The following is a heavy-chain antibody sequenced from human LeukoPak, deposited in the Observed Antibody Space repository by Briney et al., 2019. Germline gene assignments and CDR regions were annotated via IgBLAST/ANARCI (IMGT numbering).Heavy chain of an antibody. V-gene: IGHV3-7*01. CDR2: IKQDGSEK. CDR3: ARDLRGVGAPFDY. Sequence: GGSLRLSCAASGFTLSSYWMNWVRQAPGKGLEWVANIKQDGSEKHYVDSVKGRFTIFTDNAKNSLYLQMNSLRAEDTAVYYCARDLRGVGAPFDYWGRGTLVTVSS. J-gene: IGHJ4*02. CDR1: GFTLSSYW. D-gene: IGHD1-26*01.